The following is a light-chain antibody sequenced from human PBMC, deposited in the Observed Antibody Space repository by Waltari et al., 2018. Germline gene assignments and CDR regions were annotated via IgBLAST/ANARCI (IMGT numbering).Light chain of an antibody. V-gene: IGLV3-19*01. Sequence: SSELTQDPAVSVALGQTVRITCQGDSLRSYYASWYQQKPGQAPVLVIYGKNNRPAGIPDRFAGSSSGNTASLTITGAQAEDEADYYCNSRDSSVNQSGVCGGGTKLTVL. J-gene: IGLJ2*01. CDR3: NSRDSSVNQSGV. CDR2: GKN. CDR1: SLRSYY.